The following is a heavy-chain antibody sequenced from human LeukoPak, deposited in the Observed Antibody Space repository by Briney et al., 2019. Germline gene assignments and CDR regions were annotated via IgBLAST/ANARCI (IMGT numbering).Heavy chain of an antibody. V-gene: IGHV3-7*05. CDR2: IKEDGSDK. D-gene: IGHD3-10*01. CDR1: AFTFSMYW. CDR3: VRDGIRDIPGVITIRYDY. J-gene: IGHJ4*02. Sequence: GGSLRLSCSASAFTFSMYWMTWVRQVPGKGLEWVATIKEDGSDKYYVDSVRGRFTISRDNAENSLYLQMNSLTAEDTALYYCVRDGIRDIPGVITIRYDYWGQGTLVTVSS.